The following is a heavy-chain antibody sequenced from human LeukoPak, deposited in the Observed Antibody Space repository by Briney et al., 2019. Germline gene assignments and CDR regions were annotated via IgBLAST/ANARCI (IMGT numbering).Heavy chain of an antibody. CDR3: ARSPHNFYYDSSGYHPLDTFDM. J-gene: IGHJ3*02. CDR2: ISYDGSNT. CDR1: GFTFSSYG. V-gene: IGHV3-30*03. D-gene: IGHD3-22*01. Sequence: GGSLRLSCAASGFTFSSYGMHWVRQAPGKGLEWVAGISYDGSNTYYVDSVKGRFTISRDKSKNTLYLQMNSLRAEDTAVYYCARSPHNFYYDSSGYHPLDTFDMWGQGTMVIVSS.